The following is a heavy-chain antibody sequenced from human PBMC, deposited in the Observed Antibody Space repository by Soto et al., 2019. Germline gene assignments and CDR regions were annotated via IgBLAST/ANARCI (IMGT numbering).Heavy chain of an antibody. J-gene: IGHJ3*02. V-gene: IGHV3-9*01. Sequence: EVQLVESGGGLVQPGRSLRLSCAASGFTFDDYAMHWVRQAPGKGLEWVSGISWNSGSIGYADSVKGRFTISRDNAKNSLYLQMNSLRAEDTALYYCAKEIIYGDYVGTVERADAFDIWGQGTMVTVSS. CDR2: ISWNSGSI. D-gene: IGHD4-17*01. CDR3: AKEIIYGDYVGTVERADAFDI. CDR1: GFTFDDYA.